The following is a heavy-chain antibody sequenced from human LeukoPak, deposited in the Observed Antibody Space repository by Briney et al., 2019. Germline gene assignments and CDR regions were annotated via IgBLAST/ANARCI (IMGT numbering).Heavy chain of an antibody. D-gene: IGHD2-2*03. CDR3: ARDGYCSSTSCYINWFDP. CDR2: IYTSGST. Sequence: PSETLSLTCTVSGGSISSYYWSWIRQPVGKGLEWIGRIYTSGSTNYNPSLKSRVTMSVDTSKNQFSLKLSSVTAADTAVYYCARDGYCSSTSCYINWFDPWGQGTLVTVSS. V-gene: IGHV4-4*07. CDR1: GGSISSYY. J-gene: IGHJ5*02.